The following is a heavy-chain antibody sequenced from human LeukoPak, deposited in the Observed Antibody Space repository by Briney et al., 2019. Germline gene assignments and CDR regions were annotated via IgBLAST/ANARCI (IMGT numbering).Heavy chain of an antibody. D-gene: IGHD3-3*01. CDR2: ISAYNGNT. Sequence: ASVKVSCKASGYTFTSYGISWVRQAPGQGLEWMGWISAYNGNTNYAQKLQGRVTMTTDTSTSTAYMELRSLRSDDTAVYYCARAGGEYYDFWSGYYDGYYYYYMDVWGKGTTVTVFS. CDR3: ARAGGEYYDFWSGYYDGYYYYYMDV. V-gene: IGHV1-18*01. CDR1: GYTFTSYG. J-gene: IGHJ6*03.